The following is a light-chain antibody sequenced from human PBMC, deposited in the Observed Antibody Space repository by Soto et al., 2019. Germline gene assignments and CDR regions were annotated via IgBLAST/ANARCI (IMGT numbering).Light chain of an antibody. V-gene: IGLV2-14*01. J-gene: IGLJ3*02. CDR1: SSDVGGYNY. CDR2: DVS. CDR3: SSYTTSSTLV. Sequence: QSALTQPASVSGSPVQSIAISCTGTSSDVGGYNYVAWYQQHPGKGPKLMIFDVSDRPSGVSNRFSGSKSGNTASLTISGLQAEDEADYYCSSYTTSSTLVFGGGTKLTVL.